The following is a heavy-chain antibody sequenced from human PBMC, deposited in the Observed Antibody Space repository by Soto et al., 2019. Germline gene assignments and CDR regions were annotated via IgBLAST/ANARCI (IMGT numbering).Heavy chain of an antibody. CDR1: GCTFTSYY. CDR3: ARAGEGGYDYYGMDV. J-gene: IGHJ6*02. D-gene: IGHD2-15*01. CDR2: INPSGGST. V-gene: IGHV1-46*01. Sequence: ASVKVSCKASGCTFTSYYMHWVRQAPGQGLEWMGIINPSGGSTSYAQKFQGRVTMTRDTSTSTVYMELSSLRSEDTAVYYCARAGEGGYDYYGMDVWGQGTTVTVSS.